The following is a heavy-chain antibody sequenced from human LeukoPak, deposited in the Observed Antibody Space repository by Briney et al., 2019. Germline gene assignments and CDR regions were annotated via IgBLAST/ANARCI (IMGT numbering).Heavy chain of an antibody. Sequence: SETLSLTCTVSGGFISSYYWSWIRQPPGKGLEWIGYIYYSGSTNYNPSLKSRVTISVDTSKNQFSLKLSSVTAADTAVYYFARVDTTNWYDSRGYFHYWAQGPLFTVSP. CDR3: ARVDTTNWYDSRGYFHY. CDR2: IYYSGST. V-gene: IGHV4-59*01. J-gene: IGHJ4*02. CDR1: GGFISSYY. D-gene: IGHD1-1*01.